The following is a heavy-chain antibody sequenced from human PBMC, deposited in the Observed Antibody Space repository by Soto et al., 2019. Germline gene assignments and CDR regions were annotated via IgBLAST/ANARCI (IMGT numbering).Heavy chain of an antibody. CDR1: GFTDISNY. CDR3: AKDFGQLVRYYGMDV. CDR2: IYSGGST. V-gene: IGHV3-66*02. D-gene: IGHD6-13*01. J-gene: IGHJ6*02. Sequence: XXPLRHSFAASGFTDISNYIRSVPQAPGKGLEWVSVIYSGGSTYYADSVKGRFTISRDNSKNTLYLQMNSLRAEDTAVYYCAKDFGQLVRYYGMDVWGQGTTVTVSS.